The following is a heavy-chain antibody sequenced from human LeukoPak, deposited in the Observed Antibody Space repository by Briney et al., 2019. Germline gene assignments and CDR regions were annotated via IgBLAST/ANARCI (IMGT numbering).Heavy chain of an antibody. Sequence: PGGSLRLSCAASGLTVSSNYMSWVRQAPGKGLEWVSVIYSGDTTYYADSVKGRFTIPRDNSENTLYLQMNSLRAEDTAVYYCARVGSSWYANIWGPGTMVTVSS. CDR1: GLTVSSNY. CDR2: IYSGDTT. CDR3: ARVGSSWYANI. J-gene: IGHJ3*02. D-gene: IGHD6-13*01. V-gene: IGHV3-53*01.